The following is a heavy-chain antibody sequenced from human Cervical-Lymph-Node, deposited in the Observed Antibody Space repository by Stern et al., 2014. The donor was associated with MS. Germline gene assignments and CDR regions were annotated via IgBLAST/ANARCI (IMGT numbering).Heavy chain of an antibody. V-gene: IGHV4-61*02. Sequence: VQLVESGPGLVKPSQTLSLTCTVSGGSISSGSYYWSWIRQPAGKGLEWIGRIYTSGSTNYNPSLKSRFTITVDASKTKFSLKLSSVSAADTAVYYCARDCRLRYFDNYGMDVWGQGTTVTVSS. CDR3: ARDCRLRYFDNYGMDV. CDR1: GGSISSGSYY. J-gene: IGHJ6*02. CDR2: IYTSGST. D-gene: IGHD3-9*01.